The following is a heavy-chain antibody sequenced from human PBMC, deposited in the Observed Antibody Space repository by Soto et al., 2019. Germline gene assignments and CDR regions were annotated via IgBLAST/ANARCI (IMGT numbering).Heavy chain of an antibody. CDR2: IYYSGST. J-gene: IGHJ3*02. Sequence: PSETLSLTCTVSGCSISSYYWSWIRQPPGKGLEWIGYIYYSGSTNYNPSLKSRVTISVDTSKNQFSLKLSSATAADTAVYYCARDVDEAFDIWGQGTMVTVSS. V-gene: IGHV4-59*01. CDR3: ARDVDEAFDI. D-gene: IGHD2-15*01. CDR1: GCSISSYY.